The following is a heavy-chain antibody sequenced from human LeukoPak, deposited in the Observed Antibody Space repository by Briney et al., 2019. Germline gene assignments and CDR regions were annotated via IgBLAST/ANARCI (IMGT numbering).Heavy chain of an antibody. CDR1: GASISTYS. V-gene: IGHV4-59*08. CDR2: LSYSGST. Sequence: SETLSLTCTVSGASISTYSCSWIRQSPGKGLEWIGDLSYSGSTNYNPSLESRVTISVDTSKNQFSLRLSSVTAADTALYYCATHTQALYVMDVWGQGTTVTVSS. J-gene: IGHJ6*02. CDR3: ATHTQALYVMDV.